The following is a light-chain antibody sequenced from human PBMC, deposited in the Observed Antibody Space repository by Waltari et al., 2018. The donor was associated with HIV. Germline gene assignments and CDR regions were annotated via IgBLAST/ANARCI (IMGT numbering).Light chain of an antibody. J-gene: IGLJ2*01. CDR3: QTWGSGIGV. CDR1: SGHTNYA. CDR2: LNSNGSQ. V-gene: IGLV4-69*01. Sequence: QLGLTQSPSASASLGASVKLTCTLSSGHTNYAIAWHQQRPEKGPRILMRLNSNGSQTKGDGIPERFSVSRSGAVRDLTISGLQSEDETSNYCQTWGSGIGVFGGGTALTVL.